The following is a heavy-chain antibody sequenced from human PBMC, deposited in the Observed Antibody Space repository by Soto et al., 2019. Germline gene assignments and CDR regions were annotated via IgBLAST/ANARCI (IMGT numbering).Heavy chain of an antibody. V-gene: IGHV3-53*01. J-gene: IGHJ5*02. Sequence: EVHLVESGGGLIQPGGSLTLSCAASGFAVSNTYMSWVRQAPGRGLEWVSFIYSDGTTCYADSVKGRFTISRDTSKNTLSLQMNSLRAEDTAVYYCARDCSGGSCYPDLGAWGQGTLVTVSS. CDR2: IYSDGTT. D-gene: IGHD2-15*01. CDR3: ARDCSGGSCYPDLGA. CDR1: GFAVSNTY.